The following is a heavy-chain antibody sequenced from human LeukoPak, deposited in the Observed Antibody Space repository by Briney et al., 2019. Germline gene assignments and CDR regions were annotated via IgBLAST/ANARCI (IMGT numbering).Heavy chain of an antibody. D-gene: IGHD3-22*01. J-gene: IGHJ4*02. CDR3: ARGPYYYDSSGYYEVDY. CDR1: GGSISSGDYY. CDR2: IYYSGST. Sequence: SETLSLTCTVSGGSISSGDYYWSWIRQPPGKGLEWIGYIYYSGSTYYNPSLKSRVTISVDTSKNQFSLKLSSVTAADTAVYYCARGPYYYDSSGYYEVDYWGQGTLVTVSS. V-gene: IGHV4-30-4*01.